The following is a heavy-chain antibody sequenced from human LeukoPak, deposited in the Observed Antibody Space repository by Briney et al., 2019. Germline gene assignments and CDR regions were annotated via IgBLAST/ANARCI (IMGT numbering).Heavy chain of an antibody. J-gene: IGHJ3*02. CDR1: GYTFTSYG. V-gene: IGHV1-18*01. D-gene: IGHD6-13*01. CDR2: ISAYNGST. CDR3: ARDGSLGIAAASNAFDI. Sequence: ASVKVSCKASGYTFTSYGISWVRQAPGQGLEWMGWISAYNGSTNYAQKLQGRVTMTTDTSTSTAYMELRSLRSDDTAVYYCARDGSLGIAAASNAFDIWGQGTMVTVSS.